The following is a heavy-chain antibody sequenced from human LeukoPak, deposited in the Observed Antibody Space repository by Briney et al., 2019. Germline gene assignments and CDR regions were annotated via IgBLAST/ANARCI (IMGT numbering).Heavy chain of an antibody. J-gene: IGHJ6*03. CDR1: GYTFTGYY. V-gene: IGHV1-2*02. CDR3: AREPGRDYYYYMDV. D-gene: IGHD1-14*01. CDR2: INPNSGGT. Sequence: GASVKVSCKASGYTFTGYYMHWVRQAPGQGLEWMGWINPNSGGTNYAQKFQGRVTMTRGTSISTAYMELSRLRSDDTAVYYCAREPGRDYYYYMDVWGKGTTVTVSS.